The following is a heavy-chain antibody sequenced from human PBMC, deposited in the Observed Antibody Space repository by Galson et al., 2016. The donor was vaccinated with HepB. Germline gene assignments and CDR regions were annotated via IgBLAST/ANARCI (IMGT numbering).Heavy chain of an antibody. CDR2: IKQDGSVE. Sequence: SLRLSCAASGFTFSNYWMTWVRQAPGKGLEWVANIKQDGSVEHYVDSVEGRVTISRDNAKSSLYLQMNSPRAEDTALYYCARDKTYYSASGTYFDAFDMWGQGTMVTVSS. CDR3: ARDKTYYSASGTYFDAFDM. D-gene: IGHD3-10*01. CDR1: GFTFSNYW. J-gene: IGHJ3*02. V-gene: IGHV3-7*03.